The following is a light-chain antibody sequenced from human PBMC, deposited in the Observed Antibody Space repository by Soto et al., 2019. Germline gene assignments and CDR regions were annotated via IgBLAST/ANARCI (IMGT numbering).Light chain of an antibody. Sequence: EIVLTQSPGTLSLSPGERVTLSCRASQSVSNSYLAWYQQKPGQAHRLLIYGASTRATGIQDRFSGSGSGTDFTLTIRRLEPEDFAVYYCKQYGSSPITFGQGTRLEIK. V-gene: IGKV3-20*01. CDR1: QSVSNSY. CDR2: GAS. J-gene: IGKJ5*01. CDR3: KQYGSSPIT.